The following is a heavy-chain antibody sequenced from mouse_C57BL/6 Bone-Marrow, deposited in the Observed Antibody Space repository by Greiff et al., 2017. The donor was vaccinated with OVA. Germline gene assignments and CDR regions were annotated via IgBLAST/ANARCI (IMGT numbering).Heavy chain of an antibody. J-gene: IGHJ4*01. V-gene: IGHV1-7*01. CDR3: ASYDYEAMDY. Sequence: QVQLKESGAELAKPGASVKLSCKASGYTFTSYWMHWVKQRPGQGLEWIGYINPSSGSTKYNQKFKNKATLTADKPSSTAYMQLSSLTYEDSAVYYCASYDYEAMDYWGQGTSVTVSS. CDR1: GYTFTSYW. CDR2: INPSSGST.